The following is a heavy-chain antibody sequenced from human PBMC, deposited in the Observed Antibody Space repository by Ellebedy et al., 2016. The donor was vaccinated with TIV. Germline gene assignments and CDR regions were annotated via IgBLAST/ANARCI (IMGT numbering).Heavy chain of an antibody. Sequence: AASVKVSCKASGYTFTSYDINWVRQATGQGLEWMGWMNPNSGNTGYAQKFQGRVTMTRNTSISTAYMDLSSLRSEDTAVYYCARGSAYCGGDCYPFDYWGQGTLVTVSS. CDR2: MNPNSGNT. V-gene: IGHV1-8*01. CDR3: ARGSAYCGGDCYPFDY. J-gene: IGHJ4*02. CDR1: GYTFTSYD. D-gene: IGHD2-21*02.